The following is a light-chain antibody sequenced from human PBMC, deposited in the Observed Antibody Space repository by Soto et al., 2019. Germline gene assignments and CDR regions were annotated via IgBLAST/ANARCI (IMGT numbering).Light chain of an antibody. V-gene: IGLV2-14*01. CDR2: EVS. Sequence: QSALTQPASVSGSPGQSITISCTGTSSDVGGYNSVSWYQQLPGKAPKLMIYEVSDRPSGVSNRFSGSKSGNTASLTISGLQAEDEADYYCSSYTSSSTLEVFGTGTKLTVL. J-gene: IGLJ1*01. CDR1: SSDVGGYNS. CDR3: SSYTSSSTLEV.